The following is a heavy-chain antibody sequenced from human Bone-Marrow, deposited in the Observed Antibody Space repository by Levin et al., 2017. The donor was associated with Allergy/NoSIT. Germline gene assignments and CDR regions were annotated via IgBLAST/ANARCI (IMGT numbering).Heavy chain of an antibody. J-gene: IGHJ5*02. V-gene: IGHV3-7*01. D-gene: IGHD1-26*01. CDR2: IKEDGSEK. CDR1: GFVFSTYW. Sequence: PGGSLRLSCAASGFVFSTYWMSWVRQAPGKGLEWVANIKEDGSEKNYVDSVKGRFTISRDNAKNSLYLQMNSLRAEDTAVYFCARDHTASYRSWFDPWGQGTLVTVSS. CDR3: ARDHTASYRSWFDP.